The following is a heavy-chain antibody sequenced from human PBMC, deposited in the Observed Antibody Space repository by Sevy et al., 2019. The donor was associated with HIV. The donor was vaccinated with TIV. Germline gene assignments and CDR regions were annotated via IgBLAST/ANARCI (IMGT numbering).Heavy chain of an antibody. CDR3: ARVNCSGGSCYYYYGMDV. Sequence: GGSLRLSCAASGFTVSSNYMSWVRQAPGKGLEWVSVIYSGGSTYYADSVKGRFTISRDDSKNTLYLQMNSLRAEDTAVYYCARVNCSGGSCYYYYGMDVWGQGTTVTVSS. D-gene: IGHD2-15*01. J-gene: IGHJ6*02. CDR2: IYSGGST. V-gene: IGHV3-53*01. CDR1: GFTVSSNY.